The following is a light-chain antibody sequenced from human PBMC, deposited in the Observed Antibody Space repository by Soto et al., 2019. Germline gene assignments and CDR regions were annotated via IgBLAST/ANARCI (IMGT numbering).Light chain of an antibody. CDR3: QSYDSSLSASVV. CDR1: SSNIGAHYD. V-gene: IGLV1-40*01. CDR2: NNR. J-gene: IGLJ2*01. Sequence: QSVLTQPPSVSGAPGQTVTISCTGSSSNIGAHYDVHWYQHLPGAAPKLLIYNNRNRPSGVPDRFSASKSGTSASLAITGLQAEDEADYYCQSYDSSLSASVVFGGGTKLTVL.